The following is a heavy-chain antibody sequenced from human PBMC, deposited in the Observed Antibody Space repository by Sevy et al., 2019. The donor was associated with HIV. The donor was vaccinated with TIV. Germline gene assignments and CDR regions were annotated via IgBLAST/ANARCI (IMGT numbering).Heavy chain of an antibody. CDR1: GGSISSGDYY. V-gene: IGHV4-30-4*01. Sequence: SETLSLTCTVSGGSISSGDYYWSWIRQPPGKGLEWIGYIFYSGSTYFNPSLKSRVTISLGTSKSQFSLRLSSVTAADTAVFYCARQRASSGYFYFDSWGQGTLVTVSS. CDR2: IFYSGST. D-gene: IGHD3-22*01. CDR3: ARQRASSGYFYFDS. J-gene: IGHJ4*02.